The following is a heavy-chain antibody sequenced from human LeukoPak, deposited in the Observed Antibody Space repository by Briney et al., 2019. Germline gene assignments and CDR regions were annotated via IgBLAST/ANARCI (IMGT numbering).Heavy chain of an antibody. CDR2: ISGYNGNA. D-gene: IGHD1-26*01. J-gene: IGHJ4*02. CDR1: GYSFTNYG. V-gene: IGHV1-18*04. CDR3: ARATRIVGATTVNS. Sequence: ASVKVSCKASGYSFTNYGISWVRQAPGQGLEWMGWISGYNGNAKYAQKFQGRVAMTTDTSTSTAYMELTSLRYDDTAVYYCARATRIVGATTVNSWGQGTLVTVSS.